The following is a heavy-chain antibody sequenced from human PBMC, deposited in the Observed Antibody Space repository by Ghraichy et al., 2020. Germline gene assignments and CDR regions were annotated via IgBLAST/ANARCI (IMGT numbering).Heavy chain of an antibody. CDR2: ISYDGSIK. Sequence: WGSLRLSCAASGFTFSNYGINWVRQAPGKGLEWVAMISYDGSIKKYIDSVKGRFTTSRDNSRDTAYLQMNGLTVEDAAVYYCAKERALVGDYYDMDVWGPGTTVTVSS. V-gene: IGHV3-30*18. CDR1: GFTFSNYG. D-gene: IGHD3-16*02. J-gene: IGHJ6*02. CDR3: AKERALVGDYYDMDV.